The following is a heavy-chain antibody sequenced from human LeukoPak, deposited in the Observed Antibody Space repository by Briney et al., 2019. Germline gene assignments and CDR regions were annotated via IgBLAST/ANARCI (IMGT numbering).Heavy chain of an antibody. V-gene: IGHV3-7*01. CDR2: IEQDGSEK. D-gene: IGHD5-24*01. J-gene: IGHJ3*02. CDR3: ARDKMATTHAFEI. CDR1: GFTFSSYW. Sequence: GGSLRLSCAASGFTFSSYWMSWVRQAPGKGLEWVANIEQDGSEKYYVDSVKGRFTISRDNAKNSLYLQMNSLRAEDTAVYYCARDKMATTHAFEIWGQGTMVTVSS.